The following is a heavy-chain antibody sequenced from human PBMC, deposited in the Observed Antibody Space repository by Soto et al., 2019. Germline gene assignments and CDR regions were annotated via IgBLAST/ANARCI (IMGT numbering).Heavy chain of an antibody. CDR2: ITWNSGSI. D-gene: IGHD4-17*01. Sequence: EVQLVEAGGGLVQPGRSLKLSCAASGFTFDDFSMHWVRQAPGKGLEWVSGITWNSGSIGYADSAKGRFTISRDNARQSLYLQMTSLRVEDTALYYCAKEVAVWFDPWGQGTLVTVSS. J-gene: IGHJ5*02. CDR3: AKEVAVWFDP. CDR1: GFTFDDFS. V-gene: IGHV3-9*01.